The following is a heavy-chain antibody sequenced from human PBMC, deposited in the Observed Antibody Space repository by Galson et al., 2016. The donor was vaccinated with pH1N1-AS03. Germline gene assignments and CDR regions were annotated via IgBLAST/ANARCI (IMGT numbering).Heavy chain of an antibody. CDR3: ARHLSSPFSSSSGY. Sequence: QSGAEVKKPGESVKISCKGSGYSFSDYWIAWARQMPGKGLEWMGIIHPRDSDTRYSPSFQGRVSIPADKSISTAYRQWSSLKASDTATYYCARHLSSPFSSSSGYWGHGTLVTVSS. CDR2: IHPRDSDT. CDR1: GYSFSDYW. D-gene: IGHD6-13*01. V-gene: IGHV5-51*01. J-gene: IGHJ4*01.